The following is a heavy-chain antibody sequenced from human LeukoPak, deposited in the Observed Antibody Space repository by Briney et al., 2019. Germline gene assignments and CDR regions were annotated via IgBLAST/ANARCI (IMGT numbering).Heavy chain of an antibody. CDR1: GFTFSSYA. CDR3: AKTDSSSSSLDYYYYGMDV. J-gene: IGHJ6*02. V-gene: IGHV3-23*01. CDR2: ISGSGGST. D-gene: IGHD6-6*01. Sequence: PGGSLRLSCAASGFTFSSYAMSWVRQAPGKGLEWVSAISGSGGSTYYADSVKGRFTISRDNSKNTLYLQMYSLRAEDTAVYYCAKTDSSSSSLDYYYYGMDVWGQGTTVTVSS.